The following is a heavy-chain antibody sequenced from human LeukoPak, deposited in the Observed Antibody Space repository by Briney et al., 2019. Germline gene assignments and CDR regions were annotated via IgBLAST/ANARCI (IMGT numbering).Heavy chain of an antibody. CDR2: INHSGST. CDR1: GGSFSGYY. J-gene: IGHJ1*01. V-gene: IGHV4-34*01. CDR3: ATHVEMATISTSIGYFQH. Sequence: SETLSLTCAVYGGSFSGYYWSWIRQPPGRGREWIGEINHSGSTNHNPSLKSRVTISVDTSKNQFSLKLSSVTAADTAVYYCATHVEMATISTSIGYFQHWGQGTLVTVSS. D-gene: IGHD5-24*01.